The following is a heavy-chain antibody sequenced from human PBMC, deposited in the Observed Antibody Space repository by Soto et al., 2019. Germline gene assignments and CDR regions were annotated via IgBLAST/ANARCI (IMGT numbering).Heavy chain of an antibody. CDR3: APAHYDYIWGSYRHDAFDI. CDR1: GFTFSSYA. J-gene: IGHJ3*02. Sequence: GGSLRLSCAASGFTFSSYAMSWVRQAPGKGLEWVSAISGSGGSTYYADSVKGRFTISRDNSKNTLYLQMNSLRAEDTAVYYCAPAHYDYIWGSYRHDAFDIWGQGTMVTVSS. CDR2: ISGSGGST. D-gene: IGHD3-16*02. V-gene: IGHV3-23*01.